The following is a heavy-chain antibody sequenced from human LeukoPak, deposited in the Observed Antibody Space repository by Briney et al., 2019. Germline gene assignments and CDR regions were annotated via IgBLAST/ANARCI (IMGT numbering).Heavy chain of an antibody. V-gene: IGHV3-21*01. J-gene: IGHJ3*02. Sequence: GGSLRLSCAASGFTFSSFSMNWVRQAPGKGLEWVSYISSSSSYRYYADSVKGRFTISRDHAKNSLYLQMNSLRAEDTALYYCARPRGYSSSWFDAFDIWGQGTMVTVSS. CDR1: GFTFSSFS. CDR3: ARPRGYSSSWFDAFDI. CDR2: ISSSSSYR. D-gene: IGHD6-13*01.